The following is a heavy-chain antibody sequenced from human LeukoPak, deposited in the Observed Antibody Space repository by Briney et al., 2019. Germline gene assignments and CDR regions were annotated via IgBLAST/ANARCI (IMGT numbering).Heavy chain of an antibody. J-gene: IGHJ4*02. CDR3: AAGPAGNGHLSSY. CDR1: GFTFSNYC. Sequence: GGSLRLSCAASGFTFSNYCLHWVRQVPGKGLMWVSRINGDGNNVNYADSVKGRFTISRDNAKNTLYLQMNSLRAEDTAIYYCAAGPAGNGHLSSYWGQGTRVTVSS. D-gene: IGHD1-1*01. V-gene: IGHV3-74*01. CDR2: INGDGNNV.